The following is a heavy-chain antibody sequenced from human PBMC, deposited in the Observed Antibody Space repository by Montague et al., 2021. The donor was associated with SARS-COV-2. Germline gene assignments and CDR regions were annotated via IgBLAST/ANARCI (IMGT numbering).Heavy chain of an antibody. CDR1: GRSISSYY. V-gene: IGHV4-59*08. J-gene: IGHJ1*01. CDR3: ARHPQLWIGELYYLGERYFQH. Sequence: SETLSLTRTVPGRSISSYYWSWIRQPPGKGLEWIGYIYYSGSTNYNPSLKSRVTISVDTSKNQFSLKLSSVTAADTAVYYCARHPQLWIGELYYLGERYFQHWGQGTLVTVSS. D-gene: IGHD3-10*01. CDR2: IYYSGST.